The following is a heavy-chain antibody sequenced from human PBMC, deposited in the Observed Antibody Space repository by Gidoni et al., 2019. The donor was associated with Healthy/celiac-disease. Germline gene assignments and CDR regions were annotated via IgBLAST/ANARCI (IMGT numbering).Heavy chain of an antibody. D-gene: IGHD6-13*01. J-gene: IGHJ4*02. V-gene: IGHV2-5*02. Sequence: QITWKESGPTLVEPTQTLTLNCTFSGFSPSTSGVGVGWIRQPPGKALEWLALIYWDDDKRYSPSLKSRLTITKDTSKNQVVLTMTNMVPVDTSTYYCAHRPVIRWQQLGHDYFDYWGQGTLVTVSS. CDR2: IYWDDDK. CDR3: AHRPVIRWQQLGHDYFDY. CDR1: GFSPSTSGVG.